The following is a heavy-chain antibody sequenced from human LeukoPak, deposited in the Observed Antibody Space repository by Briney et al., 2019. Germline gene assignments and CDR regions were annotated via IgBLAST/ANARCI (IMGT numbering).Heavy chain of an antibody. V-gene: IGHV1-3*01. CDR3: ARKSSGWKFDY. D-gene: IGHD6-19*01. CDR2: INAGNGNT. CDR1: GYTFTSYA. Sequence: ASVKVSCKASGYTFTSYAMHWVRQAPGQRLEWMGWINAGNGNTKYSQKFQGRVTITRDTSASTAYMELCSLRSEDAAVYYCARKSSGWKFDYWGQGTLVTVSS. J-gene: IGHJ4*02.